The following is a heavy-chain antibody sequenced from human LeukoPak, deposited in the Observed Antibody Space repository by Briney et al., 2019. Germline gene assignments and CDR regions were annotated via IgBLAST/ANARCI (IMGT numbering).Heavy chain of an antibody. V-gene: IGHV1-18*04. J-gene: IGHJ4*02. CDR2: ISAYNGNT. CDR3: AGPLRYFDWSYFDY. D-gene: IGHD3-9*01. Sequence: ASVKVSCKASGYTFTGYYMHWVRQAPGQGLEWMGWISAYNGNTNYAQKLQGRVTMTTDTSTSTAYMELRSLRSDDTAVYYCAGPLRYFDWSYFDYWGQGTLVTVSS. CDR1: GYTFTGYY.